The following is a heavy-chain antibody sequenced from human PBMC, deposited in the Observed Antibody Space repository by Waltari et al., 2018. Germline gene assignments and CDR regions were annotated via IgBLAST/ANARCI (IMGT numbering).Heavy chain of an antibody. D-gene: IGHD1-26*01. J-gene: IGHJ4*02. CDR3: APMGASRLTWTD. V-gene: IGHV3-48*01. CDR2: ISGGGYPI. CDR1: GLSFSRYG. Sequence: EVQLVESGGGLVQPGGSLRLSCAASGLSFSRYGMNWVRQAPGKGLEWVAHISGGGYPIYYADSVKGRFTISRDNAKNSLFLQMNGLRAEDTAVYYCAPMGASRLTWTDWGQGTLVTVSS.